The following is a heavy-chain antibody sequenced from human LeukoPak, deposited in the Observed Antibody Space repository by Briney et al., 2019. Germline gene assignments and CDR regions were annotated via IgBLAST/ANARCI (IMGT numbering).Heavy chain of an antibody. CDR3: ALGVTVYYYMDV. V-gene: IGHV1-8*01. J-gene: IGHJ6*03. CDR1: GYTFTSYH. CDR2: MNTNSGNT. D-gene: IGHD3-16*01. Sequence: ASVKVSCKASGYTFTSYHINWVRQATGQGLEWMGWMNTNSGNTGYAQKFQGRVTMTRNTSISTAYMELSSLRSEDTAVYYCALGVTVYYYMDVWGKGTTVTVSS.